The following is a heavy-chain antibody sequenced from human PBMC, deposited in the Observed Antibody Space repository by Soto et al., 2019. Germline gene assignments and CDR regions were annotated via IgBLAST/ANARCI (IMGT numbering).Heavy chain of an antibody. Sequence: QVQLQESGPGLVKPSQTLSLTCTVSGGSISSGDYYWSWIRQPPGKGLECIGYIYYSGSTYYNPSRTSRVTIAVDASKNQFSLQLSSVTAADTAVYYCARGGSGSYWYFDLWGRGTLVTVSS. D-gene: IGHD3-22*01. CDR3: ARGGSGSYWYFDL. CDR2: IYYSGST. V-gene: IGHV4-30-4*01. J-gene: IGHJ2*01. CDR1: GGSISSGDYY.